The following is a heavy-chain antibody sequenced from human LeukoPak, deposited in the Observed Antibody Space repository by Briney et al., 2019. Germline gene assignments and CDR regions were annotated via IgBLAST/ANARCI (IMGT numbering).Heavy chain of an antibody. CDR3: ARGATRWVVVPAATDY. V-gene: IGHV1-18*01. J-gene: IGHJ4*02. Sequence: ASVKVSCKASGYTFTSYGISWVRQAPGQGLEWMGWISAYNGNTNYAQKLQGRVTMTTDTSTSTAYMELRSLRSDGTAVYYCARGATRWVVVPAATDYWGQGTLVTVSS. CDR2: ISAYNGNT. D-gene: IGHD2-2*01. CDR1: GYTFTSYG.